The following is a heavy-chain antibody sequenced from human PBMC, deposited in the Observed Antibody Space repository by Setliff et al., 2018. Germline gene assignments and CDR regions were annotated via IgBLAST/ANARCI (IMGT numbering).Heavy chain of an antibody. V-gene: IGHV4-59*08. Sequence: PSETLSLTCEVSGASTTTYYWSWIRQPPGKGLEWIGYVFYGGNTKFNPPLKSRASISVDTTKNQFSLRLISVTAADTAIYYCARHLGPWDPVDYWGPGTLVTVS. CDR2: VFYGGNT. CDR3: ARHLGPWDPVDY. D-gene: IGHD1-26*01. CDR1: GASTTTYY. J-gene: IGHJ4*02.